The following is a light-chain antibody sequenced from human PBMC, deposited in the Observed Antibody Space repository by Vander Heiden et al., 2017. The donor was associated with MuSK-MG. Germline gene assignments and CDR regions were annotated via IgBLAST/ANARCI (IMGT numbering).Light chain of an antibody. Sequence: QSALTQPASVSGSPGQSITISCTGTSSDVGGYNYVSWYQHHPGKAPKLMIYEVSNRPSGVSNRFSGSKSGNTASLTISGLQAEDEADYYCSSYTSSSTSPYVFGTGTKVTVL. J-gene: IGLJ1*01. CDR2: EVS. CDR3: SSYTSSSTSPYV. CDR1: SSDVGGYNY. V-gene: IGLV2-14*01.